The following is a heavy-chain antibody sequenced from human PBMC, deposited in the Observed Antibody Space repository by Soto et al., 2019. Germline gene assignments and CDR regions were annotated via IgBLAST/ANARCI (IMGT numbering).Heavy chain of an antibody. D-gene: IGHD6-19*01. CDR2: VSGSGGTT. J-gene: IGHJ5*02. V-gene: IGHV3-23*01. Sequence: EVQLLDSGGGLVQPGGSLRLSCAASGFTFSSSAMSWVRQAPGKGLEWVSAVSGSGGTTYYADSVRGRFTISRDNSKNTLYLQTNSLRAEDTAIYFCARCTVDTIVTSGWCHYLDPWGQGTLVTVSS. CDR3: ARCTVDTIVTSGWCHYLDP. CDR1: GFTFSSSA.